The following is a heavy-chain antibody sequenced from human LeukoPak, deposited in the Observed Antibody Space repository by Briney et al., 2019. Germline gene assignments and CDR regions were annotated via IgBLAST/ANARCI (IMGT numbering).Heavy chain of an antibody. D-gene: IGHD4-23*01. CDR1: RGSVRRGSYY. Sequence: SETLPLTRIVSRGSVRRGSYYWLWLRHPPGRGVVWLGYIYYIGSTNYNPSLKSRVSISVDTSENQFSLKLSSVTAADTAVYYCASFYGGNSEVDSFDIWGQRTMVTVSS. CDR3: ASFYGGNSEVDSFDI. V-gene: IGHV4-61*01. CDR2: IYYIGST. J-gene: IGHJ3*02.